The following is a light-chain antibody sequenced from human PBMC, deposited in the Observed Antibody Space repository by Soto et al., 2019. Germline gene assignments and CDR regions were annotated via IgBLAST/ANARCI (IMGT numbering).Light chain of an antibody. CDR3: AAWDDSLVV. Sequence: QSVLTQPPSASGTPGQRVTISCSGSSSNIGSNTVNWYQQLPGTAPKLLIYSNNQRPSGVPDRFSGSKSGTSASLAISGLQSEDEADSYCAAWDDSLVVFGGGTKLTVL. CDR2: SNN. CDR1: SSNIGSNT. J-gene: IGLJ2*01. V-gene: IGLV1-44*01.